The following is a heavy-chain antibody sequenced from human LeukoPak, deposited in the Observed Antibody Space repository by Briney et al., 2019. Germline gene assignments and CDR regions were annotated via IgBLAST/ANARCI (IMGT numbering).Heavy chain of an antibody. CDR2: IYYSGST. J-gene: IGHJ4*02. CDR3: ARVARGELIAAAGHFDY. CDR1: GGSISSGDYY. Sequence: SQTLSLTCTVSGGSISSGDYYWSWIRQPPGKGLEWIGYIYYSGSTYYNPSLKSRVTISVDTSKNQFSLKLSSVTAADTAVYYCARVARGELIAAAGHFDYWGQGTLVTVSS. V-gene: IGHV4-30-4*01. D-gene: IGHD6-13*01.